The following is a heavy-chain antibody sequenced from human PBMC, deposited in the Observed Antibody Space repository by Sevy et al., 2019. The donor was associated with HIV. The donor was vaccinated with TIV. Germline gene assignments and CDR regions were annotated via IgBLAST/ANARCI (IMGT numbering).Heavy chain of an antibody. CDR3: ARTQGIAVAGTRSYYYYYTDV. CDR2: IDPSDSYT. D-gene: IGHD6-19*01. CDR1: GYSFISYW. Sequence: GESLKISCMGSGYSFISYWISWVRQMPGKGLEWMGRIDPSDSYTNYSPSFQGHVTSSGEKSISTAYLQWSSLKASDTAMYYCARTQGIAVAGTRSYYYYYTDVWGKGTTVTVSS. J-gene: IGHJ6*03. V-gene: IGHV5-10-1*01.